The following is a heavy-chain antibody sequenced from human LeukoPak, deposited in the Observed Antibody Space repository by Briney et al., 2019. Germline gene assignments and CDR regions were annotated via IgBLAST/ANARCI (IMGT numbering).Heavy chain of an antibody. CDR3: ARDRVGGSYRGDFDY. V-gene: IGHV3-11*06. CDR2: ISSSGSYT. CDR1: GFTFSDYY. Sequence: GGSLRLSCAASGFTFSDYYLNWIRQAPGKGMEWVSYISSSGSYTNYADSVKGRFIISRDNSKSTLYMQMSTVRPDDSAVYYCARDRVGGSYRGDFDYWGQGTLVTVSS. D-gene: IGHD1-26*01. J-gene: IGHJ4*02.